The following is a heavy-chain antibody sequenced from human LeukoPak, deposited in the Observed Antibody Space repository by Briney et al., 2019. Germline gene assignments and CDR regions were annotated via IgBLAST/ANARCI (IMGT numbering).Heavy chain of an antibody. Sequence: SVKVSCKASGGTFSSYAISWVRQAPGQGLEWMGRIIPIFGIANYAQKFQGRVTITADKSTSTAYMELSSLRSEDTAVYYCARDVGSSWMRGEDGGELYLDYWGQGTLVTVSS. J-gene: IGHJ4*02. CDR2: IIPIFGIA. CDR3: ARDVGSSWMRGEDGGELYLDY. D-gene: IGHD6-13*01. CDR1: GGTFSSYA. V-gene: IGHV1-69*04.